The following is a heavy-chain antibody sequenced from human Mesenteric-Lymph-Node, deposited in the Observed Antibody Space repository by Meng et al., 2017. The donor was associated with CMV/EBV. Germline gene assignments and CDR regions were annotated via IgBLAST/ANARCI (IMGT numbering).Heavy chain of an antibody. D-gene: IGHD2-15*01. CDR1: GGSFSGYN. CDR3: ARGSDIPVNNY. V-gene: IGHV4-34*01. Sequence: QVQLQQWGAGLLKPSETLSLTCPVYGGSFSGYNWSWIRQPPGKGLEWIGEINHSGVPNYNPSLKRRVTISLDRSKNQFSLKLSSVTAEDTAVYYCARGSDIPVNNYWGQGTLVTVSS. CDR2: INHSGVP. J-gene: IGHJ4*02.